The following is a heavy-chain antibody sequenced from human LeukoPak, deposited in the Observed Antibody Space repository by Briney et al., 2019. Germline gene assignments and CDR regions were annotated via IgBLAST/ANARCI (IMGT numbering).Heavy chain of an antibody. V-gene: IGHV4-34*09. CDR2: INHSGST. CDR3: ARDQYYYGSGMD. CDR1: GGSFSGYY. D-gene: IGHD3-10*01. J-gene: IGHJ4*02. Sequence: TLSLTCAVYGGSFSGYYWSWIRQPPGKGLEWIGEINHSGSTYYNPSLKSRVTISVDTSKNQFSLKLSSVTAADTAVYYCARDQYYYGSGMDWGQGTLVTVSS.